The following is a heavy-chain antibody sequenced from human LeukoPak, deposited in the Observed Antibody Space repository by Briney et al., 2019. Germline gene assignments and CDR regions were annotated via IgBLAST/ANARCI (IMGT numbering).Heavy chain of an antibody. V-gene: IGHV3-48*01. CDR1: GFTFSSYG. Sequence: GGSLRLSCAASGFTFSSYGMHWVRQAPGKGLEWVSYISSSSSTIYYADSVKGRFTISRDNAKNLLYLQMNSLRAEDTAVYYCARAPLDAFDIWGQGTMVTVSS. CDR3: ARAPLDAFDI. J-gene: IGHJ3*02. CDR2: ISSSSSTI.